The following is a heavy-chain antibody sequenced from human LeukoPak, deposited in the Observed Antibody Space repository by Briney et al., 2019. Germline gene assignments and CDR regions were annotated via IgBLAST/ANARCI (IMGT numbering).Heavy chain of an antibody. V-gene: IGHV4-61*02. D-gene: IGHD6-13*01. J-gene: IGHJ6*03. Sequence: SETLSLTCTVSGGSISSGSYYWSWIRQPAGKGLEWIGRIYTSGSTNYNPSLKSRVTISVDTSKNQFSLKLSSVTAADTAVYYCARGAYSSSWYKRVRSYYYYYYMDVWGKGTTVTISS. CDR3: ARGAYSSSWYKRVRSYYYYYYMDV. CDR2: IYTSGST. CDR1: GGSISSGSYY.